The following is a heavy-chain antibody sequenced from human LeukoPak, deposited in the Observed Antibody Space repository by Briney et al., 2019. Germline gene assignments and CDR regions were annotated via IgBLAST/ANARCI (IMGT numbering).Heavy chain of an antibody. CDR3: ARVYDSSGYPAFDI. Sequence: SETLSLTSTVSGGSISSYYRSWIRQPPGKGLEWIGYIYYSGSTNYNPSLKSRVTISVDTSKNQFSLKLSSVTAADTAVYYCARVYDSSGYPAFDIWGQGTMVTVSS. CDR1: GGSISSYY. J-gene: IGHJ3*02. D-gene: IGHD3-22*01. CDR2: IYYSGST. V-gene: IGHV4-59*01.